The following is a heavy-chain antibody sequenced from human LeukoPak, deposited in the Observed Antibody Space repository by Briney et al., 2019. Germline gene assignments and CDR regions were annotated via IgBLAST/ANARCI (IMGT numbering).Heavy chain of an antibody. CDR2: INPKSGGT. D-gene: IGHD3-16*02. CDR1: GYTFTGYY. J-gene: IGHJ4*02. Sequence: ASVKVSCKASGYTFTGYYMHWVRQAPGQGLEWMGWINPKSGGTNYAQKFQGRVTMTRDTSTSTVYMELSSLRSEDTAVYYCARGGVEYDYVWGSYRPKYYFDYWGQGTLVTVSS. CDR3: ARGGVEYDYVWGSYRPKYYFDY. V-gene: IGHV1-2*02.